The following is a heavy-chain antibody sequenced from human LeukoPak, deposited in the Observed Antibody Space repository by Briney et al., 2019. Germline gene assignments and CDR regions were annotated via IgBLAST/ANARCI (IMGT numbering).Heavy chain of an antibody. J-gene: IGHJ4*02. D-gene: IGHD1-26*01. CDR2: IYTSGST. V-gene: IGHV4-61*02. CDR1: GGSVRSSSYY. Sequence: PSETLSLTCTVSGGSVRSSSYYWSWIRQPAGKGLEWIGRIYTSGSTNYNPSLKSRVTMSVDTSKNQFSLKLSSVAAADTAVYYCARVRVGAVDYWGQGTLVTVSS. CDR3: ARVRVGAVDY.